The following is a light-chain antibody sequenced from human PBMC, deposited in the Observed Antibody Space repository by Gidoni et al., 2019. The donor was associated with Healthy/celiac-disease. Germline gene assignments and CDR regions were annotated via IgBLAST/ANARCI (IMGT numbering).Light chain of an antibody. CDR1: SSEVGGYNY. Sequence: SALTQPASVSGSPGQSITIPCTGTSSEVGGYNYVSWYQQHPGKAPTLMIYAVSNRPSRFSNRFSGSKSGTTASLTLSGLQAEDEADYYCSSYTSSSTLGVFGGGTKLTVL. CDR3: SSYTSSSTLGV. CDR2: AVS. V-gene: IGLV2-14*01. J-gene: IGLJ3*02.